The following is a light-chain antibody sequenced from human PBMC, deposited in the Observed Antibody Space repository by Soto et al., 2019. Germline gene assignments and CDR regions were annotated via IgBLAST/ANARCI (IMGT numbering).Light chain of an antibody. J-gene: IGKJ1*01. Sequence: EIVLTQSPGTLSLSPGERATLSCRAGQSVDSSYLAWYQQKPGQAPRLLIYGASSRATGIPDRFSGSGSGTDFTLTISRLEPEDFAVYYCQQYGSSPPWTFGQGTTVDI. CDR2: GAS. CDR1: QSVDSSY. V-gene: IGKV3-20*01. CDR3: QQYGSSPPWT.